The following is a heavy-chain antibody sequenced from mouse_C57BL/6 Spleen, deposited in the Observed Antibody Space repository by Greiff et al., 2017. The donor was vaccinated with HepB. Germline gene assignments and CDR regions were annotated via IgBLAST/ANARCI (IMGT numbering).Heavy chain of an antibody. D-gene: IGHD4-1*01. CDR3: ARGGLGPPFAY. Sequence: QVHVKQSGAELVRPGTSVRVSCKASGYAFTNYLIEWVKQRPGQGLEWIGVINPGSGGTNYNEKFKGKATLTADKSSSTAYMQLSSLTSEDSAVYFCARGGLGPPFAYWGQGTLVTVSA. V-gene: IGHV1-54*01. CDR1: GYAFTNYL. J-gene: IGHJ3*01. CDR2: INPGSGGT.